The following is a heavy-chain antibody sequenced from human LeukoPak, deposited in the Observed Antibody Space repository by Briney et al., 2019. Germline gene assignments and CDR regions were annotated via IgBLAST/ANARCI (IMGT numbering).Heavy chain of an antibody. CDR1: GGSISSYF. V-gene: IGHV4-59*08. J-gene: IGHJ3*02. CDR2: IYYSGVT. D-gene: IGHD1-1*01. Sequence: SETLSLTCTVSGGSISSYFWSWIRQPPGKGLEWSGYIYYSGVTNYRPSLRSRVTISADTSKNLISLKLISVTAADTAVYYCARHLRGTGSTEFDIWGQGTMVTVSS. CDR3: ARHLRGTGSTEFDI.